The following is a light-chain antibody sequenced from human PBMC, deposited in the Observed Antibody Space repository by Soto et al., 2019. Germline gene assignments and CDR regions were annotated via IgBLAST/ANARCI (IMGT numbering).Light chain of an antibody. V-gene: IGLV2-14*01. Sequence: QSALTQPASVSGSPGQSITISCTGTSSDVGGYDYVSWYQLHPGKAPKLMIYEVSNRPSGVSNRFSGSKSGNTASLTISGLQAEDEADYYCSSYTSSSTLDYVFGTGTKLTVL. CDR2: EVS. CDR1: SSDVGGYDY. J-gene: IGLJ1*01. CDR3: SSYTSSSTLDYV.